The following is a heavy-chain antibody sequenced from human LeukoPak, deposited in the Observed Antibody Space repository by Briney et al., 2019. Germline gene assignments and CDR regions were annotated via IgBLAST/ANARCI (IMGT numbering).Heavy chain of an antibody. CDR3: AKGEAAAGTRRLDY. CDR1: GFTFSNYA. J-gene: IGHJ4*02. D-gene: IGHD6-13*01. CDR2: ISPSGDNT. Sequence: PGGSLRHSCAASGFTFSNYAMSWVRLAPGKGLEWVSTISPSGDNTYYADSVKGRFTISRDNSKNTMYLQINSLRAEDTALYYCAKGEAAAGTRRLDYWGQGIRVTVSS. V-gene: IGHV3-23*01.